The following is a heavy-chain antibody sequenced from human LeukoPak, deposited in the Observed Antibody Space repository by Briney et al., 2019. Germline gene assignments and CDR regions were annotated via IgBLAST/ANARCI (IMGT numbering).Heavy chain of an antibody. D-gene: IGHD2-21*01. J-gene: IGHJ6*02. Sequence: GGSLRLSCAASGFTLSSYGMHWVRQAPGKGLEWVAVIWYDGSNKYYADSVKGRFTISRDNSKNTLYLQMNSLRAEDTAVYYCARAGGESSYYYYYGMDVWGQGTTVTVSS. CDR2: IWYDGSNK. CDR3: ARAGGESSYYYYYGMDV. CDR1: GFTLSSYG. V-gene: IGHV3-33*01.